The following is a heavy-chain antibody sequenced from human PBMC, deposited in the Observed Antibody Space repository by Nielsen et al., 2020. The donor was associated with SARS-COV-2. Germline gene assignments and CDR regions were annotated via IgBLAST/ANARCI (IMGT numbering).Heavy chain of an antibody. Sequence: ASVKVSCKVSGYTLTELSMHWVRQAPGKGLEWMGGFDPEDGETIYAQKFQGRVTMTRDTSTSTVYMELSSLRSEDTAVYYCARGVVVVPAGAYYYYYYMDVWGKGTTVTVSS. D-gene: IGHD2-2*01. CDR1: GYTLTELS. CDR2: FDPEDGET. CDR3: ARGVVVVPAGAYYYYYYMDV. J-gene: IGHJ6*03. V-gene: IGHV1-24*01.